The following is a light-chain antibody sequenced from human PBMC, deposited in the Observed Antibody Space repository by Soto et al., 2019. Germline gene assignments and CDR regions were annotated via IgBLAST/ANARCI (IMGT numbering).Light chain of an antibody. Sequence: DIQMTQSPSSVSASVGDRVTITGRASQGISSWLAWYQQKPGKAPKLLIYVTSNLQGGVQSRFSGSGSETDFTLTISSLQPEDFATYYCQQANSFPVTFGQGTRLEIK. CDR3: QQANSFPVT. CDR2: VTS. V-gene: IGKV1D-12*01. J-gene: IGKJ5*01. CDR1: QGISSW.